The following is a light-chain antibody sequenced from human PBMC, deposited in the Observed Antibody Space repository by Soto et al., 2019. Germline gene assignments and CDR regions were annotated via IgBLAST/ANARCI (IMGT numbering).Light chain of an antibody. Sequence: DIQMTQSPSTLSASVGDRVTITCRASRSITHWLAWYQQKPGRAPDLLVYKASILARGVPSRFSGSGSGTEFTLTISSLRADDFATYYCQQYNSYSEAFGQGTKVDIK. CDR3: QQYNSYSEA. CDR1: RSITHW. CDR2: KAS. J-gene: IGKJ1*01. V-gene: IGKV1-5*03.